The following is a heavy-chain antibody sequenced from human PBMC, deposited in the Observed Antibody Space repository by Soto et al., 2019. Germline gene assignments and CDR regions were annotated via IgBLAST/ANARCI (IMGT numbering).Heavy chain of an antibody. V-gene: IGHV2-5*01. CDR3: PHYMTTMNTGYFGY. D-gene: IGHD4-17*01. CDR2: VYWNDDI. J-gene: IGHJ4*02. Sequence: QITLKESGPTLLKPTQTLTLTCTFSGFSLTTAGVGVGWFRQPPGKALEWLALVYWNDDIRYSPSLTTRLTITRETSRNQVVLTMTNMDPMDTATYYCPHYMTTMNTGYFGYWGQGTLVTVSS. CDR1: GFSLTTAGVG.